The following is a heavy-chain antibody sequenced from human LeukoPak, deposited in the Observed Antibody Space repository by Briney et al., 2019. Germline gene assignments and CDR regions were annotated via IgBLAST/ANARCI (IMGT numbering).Heavy chain of an antibody. Sequence: GGSLRLSCAASGFTFSSNAMSWVRQAGGRGVECGSATKGRGGSTSYAESVKGRFTISRDNSKNILYLQMNSLRAGDTAVYYCAQDLRSTFFYCDYWGQGTLVTVSS. CDR2: TKGRGGST. D-gene: IGHD3-16*01. V-gene: IGHV3-23*01. CDR3: AQDLRSTFFYCDY. CDR1: GFTFSSNA. J-gene: IGHJ4*02.